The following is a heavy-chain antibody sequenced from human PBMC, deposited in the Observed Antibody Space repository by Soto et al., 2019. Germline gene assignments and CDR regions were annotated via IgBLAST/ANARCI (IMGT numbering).Heavy chain of an antibody. Sequence: QVQLVQSGAEVKKPGSSVKVSCKASGGTFSSYAISWVRQAPGQGLEWMGGIIPIFGTANYAQKFQGRVTITADESTSTAYMELSSLRSEDTAVYYFASPPPLYYYDSSGYYFGYWGQGTLVTVSS. CDR1: GGTFSSYA. D-gene: IGHD3-22*01. CDR2: IIPIFGTA. J-gene: IGHJ4*02. V-gene: IGHV1-69*01. CDR3: ASPPPLYYYDSSGYYFGY.